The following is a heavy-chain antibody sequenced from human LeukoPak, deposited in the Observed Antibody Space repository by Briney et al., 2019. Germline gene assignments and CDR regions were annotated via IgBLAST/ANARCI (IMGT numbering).Heavy chain of an antibody. CDR2: ISGSGGST. D-gene: IGHD2-21*01. CDR3: ATEKIPDEHRGAFDI. V-gene: IGHV3-23*01. Sequence: GGSLRLSCAASGFTFSRYAMSWVRQAPGKGLEWVSAISGSGGSTYYADSVKGRFTISRDNSKNTLYLQMNSLRAEDTAVYYCATEKIPDEHRGAFDIWGQGTLVTVSS. CDR1: GFTFSRYA. J-gene: IGHJ3*02.